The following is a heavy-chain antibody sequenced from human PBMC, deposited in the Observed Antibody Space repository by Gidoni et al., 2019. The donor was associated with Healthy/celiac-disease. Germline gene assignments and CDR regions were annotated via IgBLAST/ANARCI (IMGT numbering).Heavy chain of an antibody. CDR2: ISYDGSNK. CDR3: AAGELLVDY. CDR1: GFTFSSYG. V-gene: IGHV3-30*03. Sequence: QVQLVESGGGVVQPGRSLRLSCAASGFTFSSYGMHWVRQAPGKGLEWVAVISYDGSNKYYADPVKGRFTISRDNSKNTLYLQMNSLRAEDTAVYYCAAGELLVDYWGQGTLVTVSS. J-gene: IGHJ4*02. D-gene: IGHD1-26*01.